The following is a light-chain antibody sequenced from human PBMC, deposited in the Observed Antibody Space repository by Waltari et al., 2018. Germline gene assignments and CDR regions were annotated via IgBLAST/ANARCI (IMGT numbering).Light chain of an antibody. J-gene: IGKJ2*01. CDR3: QQYNNGPFT. CDR1: QRISST. CDR2: GAS. Sequence: SCRASQRISSTLAWYQQKPGQAPRLLIYGASTRAPGIPVRFSGSGSGTDFTLTISSLQSEDFAVYYCQQYNNGPFTFGQGTKLEIK. V-gene: IGKV3-15*01.